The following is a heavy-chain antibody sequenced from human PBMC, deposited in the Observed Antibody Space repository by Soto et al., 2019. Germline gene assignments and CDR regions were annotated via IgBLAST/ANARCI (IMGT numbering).Heavy chain of an antibody. V-gene: IGHV5-51*01. CDR1: GYSFTTYW. J-gene: IGHJ3*02. Sequence: EVQLVQSGAEVKKPGESLKISCKGSGYSFTTYWIGWVRQMPGKGLEWMGIIYPGDSDVKYSPSFQGQVTISVDKSNTSAYLHWSSLKASDTAMYYCATFWRFDIWGQGTMVTVSA. CDR3: ATFWRFDI. D-gene: IGHD3-3*01. CDR2: IYPGDSDV.